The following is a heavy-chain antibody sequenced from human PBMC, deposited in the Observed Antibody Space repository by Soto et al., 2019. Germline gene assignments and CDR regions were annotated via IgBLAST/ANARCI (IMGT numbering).Heavy chain of an antibody. CDR2: IYYDGST. CDR1: GDSIRSINNY. CDR3: ARDATMVRGAYSYYYYYGMDV. J-gene: IGHJ6*02. Sequence: SETLSLTCTVSGDSIRSINNYWGWIRQPPGKGLEWIGNIYYDGSTFYNPSLKSRVAMSIDTSKNQFSLNLTSVTATDTAVYYCARDATMVRGAYSYYYYYGMDVWGQGTTVTVSS. V-gene: IGHV4-39*02. D-gene: IGHD3-10*01.